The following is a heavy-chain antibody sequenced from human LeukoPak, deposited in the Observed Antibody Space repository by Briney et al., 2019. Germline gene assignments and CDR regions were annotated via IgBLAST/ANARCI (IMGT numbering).Heavy chain of an antibody. Sequence: ASVKVSCKASGYTFTSYYMYWVRQAPGQGLEWMGIINPSGGSTSYAQKFQGRVTMTRDTSTSTVYMELSSLRSEDTAVYYCARGPGPDDYGDYEDYFDYWGQGTLVTVSS. CDR3: ARGPGPDDYGDYEDYFDY. CDR1: GYTFTSYY. J-gene: IGHJ4*02. D-gene: IGHD4-17*01. V-gene: IGHV1-46*01. CDR2: INPSGGST.